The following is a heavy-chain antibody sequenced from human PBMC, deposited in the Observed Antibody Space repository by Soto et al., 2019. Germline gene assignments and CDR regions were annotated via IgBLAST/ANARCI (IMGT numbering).Heavy chain of an antibody. D-gene: IGHD3-10*01. CDR1: GFTFSSYA. CDR3: AKDQRDFGAVGGGPSTFDY. J-gene: IGHJ4*02. CDR2: ISGSGGST. V-gene: IGHV3-23*01. Sequence: EVQLLESGGGLVQPGGSLRLSCAASGFTFSSYAMSWVRQAPGKGLEWVSAISGSGGSTYYADSVKGRFTISRDNSENTLYLQMNSRSAEDTAVYYCAKDQRDFGAVGGGPSTFDYWGQGTLVTVSS.